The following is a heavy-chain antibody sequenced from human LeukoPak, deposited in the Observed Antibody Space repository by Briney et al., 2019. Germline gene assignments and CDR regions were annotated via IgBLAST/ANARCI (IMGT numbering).Heavy chain of an antibody. D-gene: IGHD6-19*01. CDR1: GFTFSSYG. V-gene: IGHV3-33*01. Sequence: GGSLRLSCAASGFTFSSYGMHWVRQAPGKGLERVAVIWYDGSNKYYADSVKGRFTISRDNSKNTLYLQMNSLRAEDTAVYYCARDSTVAGTFDWGQGTLVTVSS. J-gene: IGHJ4*02. CDR3: ARDSTVAGTFD. CDR2: IWYDGSNK.